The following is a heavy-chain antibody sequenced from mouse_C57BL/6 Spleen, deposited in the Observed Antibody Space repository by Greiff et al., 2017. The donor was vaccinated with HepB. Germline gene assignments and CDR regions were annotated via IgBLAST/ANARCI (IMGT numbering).Heavy chain of an antibody. J-gene: IGHJ3*01. CDR3: GRSELLLPFAY. CDR2: IYPGDGDT. D-gene: IGHD1-1*01. Sequence: QVHVKQSGPELVKPGASVKISCKASGYAFSSSWMNWVKQRPGKGLEWIGRIYPGDGDTNYNGKFKGKATLTADKSSSTAYMQLSSLTSADSAVYLLGRSELLLPFAYWGQGTLVTVSA. CDR1: GYAFSSSW. V-gene: IGHV1-82*01.